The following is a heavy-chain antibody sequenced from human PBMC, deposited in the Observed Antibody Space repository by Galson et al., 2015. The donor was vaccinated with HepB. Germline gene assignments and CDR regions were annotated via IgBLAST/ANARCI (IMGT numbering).Heavy chain of an antibody. CDR2: INPNSGGT. CDR3: ATGVLRYFGPLPREPQPLDY. CDR1: GYTFTGYY. D-gene: IGHD3-9*01. J-gene: IGHJ4*02. Sequence: SVKVSCKASGYTFTGYYMHWVRQAPGQGLEWLGRINPNSGGTNYAQKFQGRVTMTRDTSISTAYMELSSLRSEDTAVYYCATGVLRYFGPLPREPQPLDYWGQGTLVTVSS. V-gene: IGHV1-2*06.